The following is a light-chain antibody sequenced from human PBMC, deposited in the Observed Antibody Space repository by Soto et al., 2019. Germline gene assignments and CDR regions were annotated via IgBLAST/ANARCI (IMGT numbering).Light chain of an antibody. V-gene: IGKV3-20*01. Sequence: EILVRQSPVTLSLTQAERATLSCRASQSVSSRLAWYQQKPGQAPRLLIYDVSNRATGIPARFSGSGSGTDFTLTISRLEPEDFAVYYCQQYGSSPVTFGQGTRLEIK. CDR3: QQYGSSPVT. J-gene: IGKJ5*01. CDR1: QSVSSR. CDR2: DVS.